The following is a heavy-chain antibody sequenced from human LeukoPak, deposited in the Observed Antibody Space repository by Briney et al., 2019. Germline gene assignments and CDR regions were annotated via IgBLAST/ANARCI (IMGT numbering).Heavy chain of an antibody. Sequence: GGSLRLSCAASGFTFSSYAMSWVRQAPGKGLEWVSAISGSGGSTYYADSVKGRFTISRDNSKNTLYLQMNSLRAEDTAVYYCAKEQDYDFWSGYHDAFDIWGQGTMVTVSS. V-gene: IGHV3-23*01. CDR1: GFTFSSYA. CDR2: ISGSGGST. D-gene: IGHD3-3*01. J-gene: IGHJ3*02. CDR3: AKEQDYDFWSGYHDAFDI.